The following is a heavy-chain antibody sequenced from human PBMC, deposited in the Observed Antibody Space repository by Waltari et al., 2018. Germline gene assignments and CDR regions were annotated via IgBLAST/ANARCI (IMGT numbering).Heavy chain of an antibody. D-gene: IGHD1-1*01. V-gene: IGHV4-4*07. Sequence: QVQLQESGPGLVKPSETLSLTCTVSGGSISSYYWSWIRQAAGKGLEWIGRIYTSGSTNYNPSLKSRVTMSVDTSKNQFSLKLSSVTAADTAVYYCARMGETGIIHYYYYMDVWGKGTTVTISS. J-gene: IGHJ6*03. CDR1: GGSISSYY. CDR3: ARMGETGIIHYYYYMDV. CDR2: IYTSGST.